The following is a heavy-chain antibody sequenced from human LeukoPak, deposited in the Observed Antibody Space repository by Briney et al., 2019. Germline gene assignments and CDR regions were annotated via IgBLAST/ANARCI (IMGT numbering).Heavy chain of an antibody. V-gene: IGHV3-33*01. J-gene: IGHJ4*02. CDR1: GFTFSSYG. Sequence: GRSLRLSCAASGFTFSSYGMHWVRQAPGKGLEGVAVIWYDGSNKYYADSVKGRFTISRDNSKNTLYLQMNSLRAEDTAVYYCARDLGRDYGDSDYWGQGTLVTVSS. CDR3: ARDLGRDYGDSDY. D-gene: IGHD4-17*01. CDR2: IWYDGSNK.